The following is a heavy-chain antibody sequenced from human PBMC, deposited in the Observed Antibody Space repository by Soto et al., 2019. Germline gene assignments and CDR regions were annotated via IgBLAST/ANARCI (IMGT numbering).Heavy chain of an antibody. CDR1: GDTFTSYG. CDR3: ARVAEGFDY. CDR2: ISTYNGNT. J-gene: IGHJ4*02. V-gene: IGHV1-18*01. D-gene: IGHD6-13*01. Sequence: QGQLVQSGAEVKKPGASVKVSCKASGDTFTSYGISWVRQAPGQGLEWMGWISTYNGNTNYAQKLQGRVTMTTDTSTSTAYMELRRLRTDATGVYYCARVAEGFDYWAQGTLVTVSS.